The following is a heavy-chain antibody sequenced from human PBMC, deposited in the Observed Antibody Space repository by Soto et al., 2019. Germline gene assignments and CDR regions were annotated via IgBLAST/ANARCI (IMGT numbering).Heavy chain of an antibody. Sequence: GGSLRLSCAASGFTFSSYAMHWVRQAPGKGLEWVAVIWYDGTNKYYVDSVKGRFTISRDNSKNTLYLQMSSLRAEDTAVYYCARAQSSGNYYSDYWGQGTLVTVSS. CDR3: ARAQSSGNYYSDY. D-gene: IGHD1-26*01. CDR1: GFTFSSYA. CDR2: IWYDGTNK. J-gene: IGHJ4*02. V-gene: IGHV3-33*01.